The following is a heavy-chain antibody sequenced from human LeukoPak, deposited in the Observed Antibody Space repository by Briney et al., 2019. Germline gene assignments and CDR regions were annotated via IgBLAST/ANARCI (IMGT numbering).Heavy chain of an antibody. CDR3: ARGSIAVATGWFDP. Sequence: SETLSLTCTISGGSVSGYYWSWIRQSPGKGLEWIGYIYHTGSTSYSPSLKSRVTISADTSKNQFSLKLSSVTAADTAVYYCARGSIAVATGWFDPWGQGTLVTVSS. CDR1: GGSVSGYY. CDR2: IYHTGST. D-gene: IGHD6-19*01. J-gene: IGHJ5*02. V-gene: IGHV4-59*02.